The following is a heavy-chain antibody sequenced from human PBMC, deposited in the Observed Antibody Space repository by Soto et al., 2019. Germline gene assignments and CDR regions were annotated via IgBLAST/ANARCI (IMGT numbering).Heavy chain of an antibody. V-gene: IGHV1-8*01. Sequence: QVQLVQSGAEVKKPGASVKVSCKASGYTSTTYDINWVRQATGQGLEWMAWMNPNSGNTGYAQKFQDRVTMTRDTSISTAYMELSGLTSEDTAVYYCARGGTAVATRPLDYWGQGTLVTVSS. CDR1: GYTSTTYD. CDR3: ARGGTAVATRPLDY. J-gene: IGHJ4*02. D-gene: IGHD6-19*01. CDR2: MNPNSGNT.